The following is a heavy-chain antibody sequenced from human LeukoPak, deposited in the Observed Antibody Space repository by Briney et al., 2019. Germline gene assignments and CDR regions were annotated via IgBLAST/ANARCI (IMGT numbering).Heavy chain of an antibody. CDR1: GGSITSYY. D-gene: IGHD6-19*01. V-gene: IGHV4-59*01. CDR2: IYYSGST. Sequence: SETLSLTCSVSGGSITSYYWSWIRQPPGKGLEWIGYIYYSGSTNYNPSLKSRVTISVDTSKNQFSLNLTSVTAADTAVYYCGRAGSGGWPYFYYGMDVWGQGTTVTVSS. J-gene: IGHJ6*02. CDR3: GRAGSGGWPYFYYGMDV.